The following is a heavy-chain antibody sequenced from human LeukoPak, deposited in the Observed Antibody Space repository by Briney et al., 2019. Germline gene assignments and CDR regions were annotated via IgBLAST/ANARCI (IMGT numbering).Heavy chain of an antibody. D-gene: IGHD2-15*01. Sequence: PGGSLRLSCAASGFTFSSYSMNWVRQAPGKRLEWVSYISSSSSTIYYADSVKGRFTISRDNAKNSLYLQMNSLRAEDTAVYYCARDARVVVAATVDYWGQGTLVTVSS. CDR2: ISSSSSTI. CDR1: GFTFSSYS. CDR3: ARDARVVVAATVDY. J-gene: IGHJ4*02. V-gene: IGHV3-48*01.